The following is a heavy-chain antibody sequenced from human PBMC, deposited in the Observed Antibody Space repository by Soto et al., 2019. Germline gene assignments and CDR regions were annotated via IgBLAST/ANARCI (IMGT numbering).Heavy chain of an antibody. CDR3: AREWELPKALDY. J-gene: IGHJ4*02. Sequence: GGSLRLSCAASGFTFSSYAMHWVRQAPGKGLEWVAVISYDGSNKYYADSVKGRFTISRDNSKNTLYLQMNSLRAEDTAVYYCAREWELPKALDYWGQGTLVTVSS. CDR1: GFTFSSYA. D-gene: IGHD1-26*01. V-gene: IGHV3-30-3*01. CDR2: ISYDGSNK.